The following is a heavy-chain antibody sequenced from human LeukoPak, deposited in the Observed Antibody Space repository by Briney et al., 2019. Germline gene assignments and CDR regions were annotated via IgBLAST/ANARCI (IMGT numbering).Heavy chain of an antibody. CDR3: ARDSGGSPFDI. Sequence: PGGSLRLSCAAPGFSLSGNGMHWVRQAPGKGLEWVAVIWADGSSKYYADSVKGRFTISRDNSENTLYLQMNSLRAEDTAVYYCARDSGGSPFDIWGQGTMVTVSS. J-gene: IGHJ3*02. CDR1: GFSLSGNG. D-gene: IGHD6-19*01. CDR2: IWADGSSK. V-gene: IGHV3-33*01.